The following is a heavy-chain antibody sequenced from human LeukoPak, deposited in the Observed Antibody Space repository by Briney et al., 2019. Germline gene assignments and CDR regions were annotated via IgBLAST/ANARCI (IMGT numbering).Heavy chain of an antibody. D-gene: IGHD3-22*01. V-gene: IGHV3-7*01. CDR2: INQDGTEK. J-gene: IGHJ4*02. CDR3: ARDLYYFESEGYYASDY. Sequence: PGGSLRLSCEASGFTFNTYWMSWVRQVPGKGLEWVANINQDGTEKHYVDSVRGRFTISRDNAKNSLLLQMNSLRAEDTAVYFCARDLYYFESEGYYASDYWGQGTLVTVSS. CDR1: GFTFNTYW.